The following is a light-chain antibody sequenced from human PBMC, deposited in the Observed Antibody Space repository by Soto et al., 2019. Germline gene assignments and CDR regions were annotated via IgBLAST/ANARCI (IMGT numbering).Light chain of an antibody. CDR2: DAS. CDR1: QIISSG. V-gene: IGKV1-5*01. CDR3: QQYNSYSPWT. J-gene: IGKJ1*01. Sequence: DIQMTQSPSPLSASVGDRVTITCRASQIISSGLAWYQQKPGKAPKLLIYDASSLESGVPSRFSGSGSGTEFTLTISRLQTADFATYYCQQYNSYSPWTCGQGTKVEIK.